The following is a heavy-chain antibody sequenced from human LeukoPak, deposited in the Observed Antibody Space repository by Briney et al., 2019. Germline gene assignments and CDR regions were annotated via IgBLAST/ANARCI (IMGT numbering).Heavy chain of an antibody. J-gene: IGHJ4*02. CDR1: GDSISSGDYF. D-gene: IGHD3-9*01. CDR2: IYYNGIT. Sequence: SQTLSLTCTVCGDSISSGDYFWTWLRQPPGRGLEWNGYIYYNGITYYNPSLKSRVIISVGQPTKQFSLKLSSVTAADTAVYYCAGAVTGYYLSHYYFPYWGRGTLVTVSS. V-gene: IGHV4-30-4*01. CDR3: AGAVTGYYLSHYYFPY.